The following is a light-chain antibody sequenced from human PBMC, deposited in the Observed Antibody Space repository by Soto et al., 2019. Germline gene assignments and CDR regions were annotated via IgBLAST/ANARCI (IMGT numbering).Light chain of an antibody. CDR3: AAWDDSLKGVV. Sequence: QSVLTQPPSASGTPGQRVTISCSGSSSNIGGYTVNWYQQLPGTAPKLLIYNNNQRPSGVPDRFSGSKSGTSASLTISGLQSEDEADYYCAAWDDSLKGVVFGGGTQLTVL. CDR1: SSNIGGYT. J-gene: IGLJ2*01. CDR2: NNN. V-gene: IGLV1-44*01.